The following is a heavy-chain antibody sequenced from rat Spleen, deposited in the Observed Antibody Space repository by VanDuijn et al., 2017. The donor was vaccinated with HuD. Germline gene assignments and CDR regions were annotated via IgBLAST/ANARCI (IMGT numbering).Heavy chain of an antibody. CDR2: ISADGVNT. V-gene: IGHV5-58*01. CDR1: GFTFSNYW. CDR3: GKDMNYYSTYPFYVMGA. J-gene: IGHJ2*01. D-gene: IGHD1-2*01. Sequence: EVQLVETGGGLVQPGRSLKLSCVASGFTFSNYWMYWVRQAPGKGLEWVSSISADGVNTYYPDSVRGRFTISRDNAKSSLYLQMDSLRSEDTATYYCGKDMNYYSTYPFYVMGAWGQGVMVTVSS.